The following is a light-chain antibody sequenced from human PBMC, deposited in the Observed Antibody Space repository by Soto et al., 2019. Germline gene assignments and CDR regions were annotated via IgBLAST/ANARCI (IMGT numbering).Light chain of an antibody. Sequence: QSALTQPASVSGSPGQSITISCTGTSSDVGGHNSVSWYRQDPGKAPKLMIYDVSNRPSGVSDRFSGSKSGNTASLTISGLQNEDESDYYCSSFTSSVTYVFGTGTQLTVL. V-gene: IGLV2-14*01. CDR3: SSFTSSVTYV. J-gene: IGLJ1*01. CDR1: SSDVGGHNS. CDR2: DVS.